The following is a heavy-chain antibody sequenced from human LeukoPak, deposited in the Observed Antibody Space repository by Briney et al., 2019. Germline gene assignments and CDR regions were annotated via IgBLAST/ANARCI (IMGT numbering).Heavy chain of an antibody. CDR3: ARESVADYYFDY. CDR1: GGSISSGSYY. CDR2: IYYSGST. J-gene: IGHJ4*02. Sequence: SETLSLTCTVSGGSISSGSYYWSWIRQPPGKGLGWIGYIYYSGSTNYNPSLKSRVTISVDTSKKQFSLKLSSVTAADTAVYYCARESVADYYFDYWGQGTLVTASS. V-gene: IGHV4-61*01.